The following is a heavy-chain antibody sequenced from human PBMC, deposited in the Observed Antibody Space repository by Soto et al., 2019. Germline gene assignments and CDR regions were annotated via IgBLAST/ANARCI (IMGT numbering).Heavy chain of an antibody. V-gene: IGHV3-48*01. Sequence: GGSLRLSCAASGFTFSSYSMNWVRQAPGKGLEWVSYISSSSSTIYYADSVKGRFTISRDNAKNSLYLQMNSLRAEDTAVYYCARANQDIVVVVAASYYYYYYMDVWGKGTTVTVSS. CDR2: ISSSSSTI. CDR3: ARANQDIVVVVAASYYYYYYMDV. D-gene: IGHD2-15*01. J-gene: IGHJ6*03. CDR1: GFTFSSYS.